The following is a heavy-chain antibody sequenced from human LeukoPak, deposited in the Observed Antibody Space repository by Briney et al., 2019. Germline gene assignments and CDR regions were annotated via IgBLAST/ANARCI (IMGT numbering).Heavy chain of an antibody. V-gene: IGHV3-21*01. J-gene: IGHJ4*02. CDR1: GFTFSSYS. Sequence: GGSLRLSCAASGFTFSSYSMNWVRQAPGKGLEWVSSISSSSSYIYYADSVKGRFTISRDNAKNSLYLQMNSLRAEDTAVYYCARDSLRGNYFGYWGQGTLVTVSS. CDR2: ISSSSSYI. CDR3: ARDSLRGNYFGY.